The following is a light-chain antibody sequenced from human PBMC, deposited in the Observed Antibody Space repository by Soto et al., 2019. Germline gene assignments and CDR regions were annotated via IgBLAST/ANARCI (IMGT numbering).Light chain of an antibody. J-gene: IGKJ5*01. Sequence: EVVLTQSPATLSCSPGERATLSFSSSQTVRNNYLAWYQQKPGQAPRLLIYGASTRATGIPARFSGSGSGTEFTLTISSLQSEDFEIYYCQQYNNWPITFGQGTRLEIK. CDR2: GAS. CDR1: QTVRNN. CDR3: QQYNNWPIT. V-gene: IGKV3-15*01.